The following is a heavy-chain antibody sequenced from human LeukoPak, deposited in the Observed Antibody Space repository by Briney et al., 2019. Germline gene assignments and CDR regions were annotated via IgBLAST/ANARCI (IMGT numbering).Heavy chain of an antibody. D-gene: IGHD4-23*01. Sequence: GGSLRLSCAASGFTFSSYSMNWVRQAPGKGLEWVSYISSSSSTIYYADSVKGRFTISRDNAKNSLYLQMNSLRAEDTAVYYCARGPLYGGSDHWGQGTLVTVSS. J-gene: IGHJ4*02. CDR3: ARGPLYGGSDH. CDR1: GFTFSSYS. CDR2: ISSSSSTI. V-gene: IGHV3-48*01.